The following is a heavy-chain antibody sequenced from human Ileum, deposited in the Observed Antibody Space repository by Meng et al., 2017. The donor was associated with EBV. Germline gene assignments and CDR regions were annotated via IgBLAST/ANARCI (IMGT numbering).Heavy chain of an antibody. CDR3: LRGSGGSV. CDR1: GDSITNHNW. V-gene: IGHV4-4*02. CDR2: LPHRGSS. D-gene: IGHD3-10*01. Sequence: QVQSRESGPAPLKPSETLSLTCAVSGDSITNHNWGAWVRQPPGKGLEWIGELPHRGSSAYTPSLKSRVSMSIDKSKNQFSLKLTSVTAADTAVYHCLRGSGGSVWGQGTLVTVSS. J-gene: IGHJ1*01.